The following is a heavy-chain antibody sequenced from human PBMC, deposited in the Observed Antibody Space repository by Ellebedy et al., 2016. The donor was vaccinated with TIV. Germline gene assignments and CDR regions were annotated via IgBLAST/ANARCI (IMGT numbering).Heavy chain of an antibody. CDR1: GGSISSSSYY. Sequence: GSLRLSXTVSGGSISSSSYYWGWIRQPPGKGLEWIGSIYYSGSTYYNPSLKSRVTISVDTSKNQFSLKLSSVTAADTAVYYCARDPYSLRYFDRPWGQGTMVTVSS. CDR2: IYYSGST. CDR3: ARDPYSLRYFDRP. V-gene: IGHV4-39*07. J-gene: IGHJ3*01. D-gene: IGHD3-9*01.